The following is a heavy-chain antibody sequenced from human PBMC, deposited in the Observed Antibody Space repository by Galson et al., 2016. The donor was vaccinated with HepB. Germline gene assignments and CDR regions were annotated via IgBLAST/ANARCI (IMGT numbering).Heavy chain of an antibody. D-gene: IGHD1-7*01. J-gene: IGHJ4*02. V-gene: IGHV1-18*01. CDR3: VRDRDRTLDY. Sequence: SVKVSCKASGYMFTTYGISWVRQAPGQGLEWMGWISTYSGDTNHAQDLQGRVTMTTDRPTNTAYMELRNLNSADTAVYYCVRDRDRTLDYWGQGTLVTVSS. CDR1: GYMFTTYG. CDR2: ISTYSGDT.